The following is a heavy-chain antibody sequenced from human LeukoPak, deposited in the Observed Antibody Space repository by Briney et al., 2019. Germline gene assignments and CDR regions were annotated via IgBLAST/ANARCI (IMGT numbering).Heavy chain of an antibody. J-gene: IGHJ5*02. CDR1: GYTFTSYG. D-gene: IGHD6-19*01. V-gene: IGHV1-18*01. Sequence: GASVKVSCKASGYTFTSYGISWVRQAPGQGLEWMGWISAYNGNTNYAQKLQGRVTMTTDTSTSTAYMELRSLRSDDTAVYYCARDPDAVGEQRLVLGHWFDPWGQGTLVTVSS. CDR2: ISAYNGNT. CDR3: ARDPDAVGEQRLVLGHWFDP.